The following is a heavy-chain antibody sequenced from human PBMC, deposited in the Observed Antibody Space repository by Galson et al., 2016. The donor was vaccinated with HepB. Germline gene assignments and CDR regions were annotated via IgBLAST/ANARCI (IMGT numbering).Heavy chain of an antibody. J-gene: IGHJ4*02. D-gene: IGHD4-17*01. Sequence: SLRLSCAASGFTVSSNYMSWVRQAPGKGLEWVSVIYSGGSTYYADSVKGRFTNSRDNSKNKLYLQMNSLRAGDTAVYYYSRGNYGDPFDYWGQGTLVTVSS. V-gene: IGHV3-53*01. CDR1: GFTVSSNY. CDR3: SRGNYGDPFDY. CDR2: IYSGGST.